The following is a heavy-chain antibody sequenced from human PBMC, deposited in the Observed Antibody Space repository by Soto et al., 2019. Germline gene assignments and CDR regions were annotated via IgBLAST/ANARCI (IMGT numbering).Heavy chain of an antibody. CDR3: AKDTWYFDL. CDR2: ISYDGSNK. Sequence: ESGGGVVQPGRSLRLSCAASGFTFSSYGMHWVRQAPGKGLEWVAVISYDGSNKYYADSVKGRFTISRDNSKNTLYLQMNSLRAEDTAVYYCAKDTWYFDLWGRGTLVTSPQ. V-gene: IGHV3-30*18. CDR1: GFTFSSYG. J-gene: IGHJ2*01.